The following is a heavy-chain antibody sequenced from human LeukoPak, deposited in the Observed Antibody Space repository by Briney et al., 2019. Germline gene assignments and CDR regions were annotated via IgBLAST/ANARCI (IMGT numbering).Heavy chain of an antibody. Sequence: GGSLRLSCAASGITFSRFWMSWVRQAPGKGLEWVSAISGSGGSTYYADSVKGRFTISRDNSKNTLYLQMNSLRAEDTAVYYCAKDRLNYYDSSGYFSHFNWFDPWGQGTLVTVSS. D-gene: IGHD3-22*01. CDR1: GITFSRFW. CDR3: AKDRLNYYDSSGYFSHFNWFDP. V-gene: IGHV3-23*01. J-gene: IGHJ5*02. CDR2: ISGSGGST.